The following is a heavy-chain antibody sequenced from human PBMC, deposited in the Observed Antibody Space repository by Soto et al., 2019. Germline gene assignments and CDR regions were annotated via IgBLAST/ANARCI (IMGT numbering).Heavy chain of an antibody. D-gene: IGHD6-13*01. V-gene: IGHV1-69*12. CDR3: ATGRSSSWYFLFAY. J-gene: IGHJ4*02. CDR2: IIPIFGTA. Sequence: QVQLVQSGAEVKKPGSSVKVSCKASGGTFSSYAISWVRQAPGQGLEWMGGIIPIFGTANYAQKFQGRATITAHEPTSTAYRELSSLRSEDTAVYYCATGRSSSWYFLFAYWGQGTLVTVSS. CDR1: GGTFSSYA.